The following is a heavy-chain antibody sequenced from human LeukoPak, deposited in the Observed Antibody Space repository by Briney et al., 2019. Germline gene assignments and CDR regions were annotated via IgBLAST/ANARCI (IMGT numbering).Heavy chain of an antibody. CDR3: ARAGGYSYGYFDY. J-gene: IGHJ4*02. D-gene: IGHD5-18*01. V-gene: IGHV3-7*03. CDR1: GFTFSSYW. Sequence: GGSLRLSCAASGFTFSSYWMSWVRQAPGKGLEWVANIKQDGSEKCYVDSVKGRFTISRDNAKNSLYLQMNSLRAEDTAVYYCARAGGYSYGYFDYWGQGTLVTVSS. CDR2: IKQDGSEK.